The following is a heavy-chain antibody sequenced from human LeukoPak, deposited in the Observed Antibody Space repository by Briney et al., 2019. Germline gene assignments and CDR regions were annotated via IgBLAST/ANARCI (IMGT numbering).Heavy chain of an antibody. CDR1: GYTFTGYY. V-gene: IGHV1-2*02. D-gene: IGHD3-3*01. Sequence: ASVKVSCRASGYTFTGYYMHWVRQAPGQGREWIGWINPNSGGTNYAQKFQGRVTMTRDTSISTAYMELSRLRSDDTAVYYCARDNDFWRGYYQTQYYFDYWGQGTLVTVSS. CDR2: INPNSGGT. J-gene: IGHJ4*02. CDR3: ARDNDFWRGYYQTQYYFDY.